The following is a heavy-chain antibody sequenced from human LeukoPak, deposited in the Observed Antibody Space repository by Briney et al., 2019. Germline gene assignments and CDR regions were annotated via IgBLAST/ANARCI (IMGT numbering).Heavy chain of an antibody. CDR2: ISVSGDKP. J-gene: IGHJ5*02. CDR3: AKARRYGPPNWFDP. D-gene: IGHD5-18*01. V-gene: IGHV3-23*01. Sequence: GSPLRLAFVALGFTFSSYAMSGIRRGPGVVMEWYSTISVSGDKPYYADSVKGRFTISRENSKNTLYLQMNSLRAEDTAVYYCAKARRYGPPNWFDPWGQGTLVTVSS. CDR1: GFTFSSYA.